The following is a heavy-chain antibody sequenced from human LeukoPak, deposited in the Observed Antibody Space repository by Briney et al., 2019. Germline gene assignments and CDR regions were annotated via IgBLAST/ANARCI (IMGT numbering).Heavy chain of an antibody. CDR2: IYYSGST. D-gene: IGHD2-2*02. V-gene: IGHV4-59*12. J-gene: IGHJ6*03. Sequence: SQTLSLTCTVSGGSISSYYWSWIRQPPGKGLEWIGYIYYSGSTNYNLSLKSRVTISVDTSKNQFSLKLSSVTAADTAVYYCARRSRYCSSTSCYRAIYYMDVWGKGTTVTVSS. CDR3: ARRSRYCSSTSCYRAIYYMDV. CDR1: GGSISSYY.